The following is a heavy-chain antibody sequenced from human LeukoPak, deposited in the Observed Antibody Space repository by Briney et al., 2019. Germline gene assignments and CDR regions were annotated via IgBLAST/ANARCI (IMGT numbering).Heavy chain of an antibody. J-gene: IGHJ5*02. CDR2: INAGNGNT. Sequence: ASVKVSCKASGYTFTSYAMHWVRQAPGQRLEWMGWINAGNGNTKYSQKFQGRVTITRDTSASTAYMELSSLRSEDTAVYYCARAKQQLVQNWFDPWGQGTLVTVSS. CDR1: GYTFTSYA. CDR3: ARAKQQLVQNWFDP. V-gene: IGHV1-3*01. D-gene: IGHD6-13*01.